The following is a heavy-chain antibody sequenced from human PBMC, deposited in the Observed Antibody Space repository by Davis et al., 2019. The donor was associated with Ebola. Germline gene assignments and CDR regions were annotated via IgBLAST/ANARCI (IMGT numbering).Heavy chain of an antibody. CDR1: GFTFSDYY. V-gene: IGHV4-34*01. J-gene: IGHJ4*02. CDR2: INHSGST. Sequence: GSLRLSCAASGFTFSDYYMSWIRQPPGKGLEWIGEINHSGSTNYNPSLKSRVTISVDTSKNQFSLKLSSVTAADTAVYYCARKGYYYGSESYRYWGQGTLVTVSS. CDR3: ARKGYYYGSESYRY. D-gene: IGHD3-10*01.